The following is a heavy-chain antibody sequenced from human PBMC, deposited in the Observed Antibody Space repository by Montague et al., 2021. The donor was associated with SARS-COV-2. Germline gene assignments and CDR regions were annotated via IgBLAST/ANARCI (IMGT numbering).Heavy chain of an antibody. CDR1: GDSVFSHSAT. V-gene: IGHV6-1*01. J-gene: IGHJ6*02. CDR2: TYYRSKWYN. D-gene: IGHD1-1*01. Sequence: CAISGDSVFSHSATWNWVRQSPSRGLEWLGRTYYRSKWYNDYAVXVRGRVTINPDTSKNQFSLQLNPVTSEDTAIYYCTSGREGNYNVMDVWGQGTTVTVSS. CDR3: TSGREGNYNVMDV.